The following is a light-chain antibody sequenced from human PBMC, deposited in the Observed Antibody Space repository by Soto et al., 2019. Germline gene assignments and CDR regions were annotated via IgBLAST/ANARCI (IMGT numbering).Light chain of an antibody. CDR3: ATWDDSLKSHV. J-gene: IGLJ3*02. Sequence: QSVLTQPPSASGTPGQRVAISCSGSRSNIGTNYVYWYQHLPGTAPKLLIYSNTQRPSGVPDRFSGSTSGTSASLAISGLRSEEEADYYCATWDDSLKSHVFGGGTKVTVL. CDR2: SNT. V-gene: IGLV1-47*02. CDR1: RSNIGTNY.